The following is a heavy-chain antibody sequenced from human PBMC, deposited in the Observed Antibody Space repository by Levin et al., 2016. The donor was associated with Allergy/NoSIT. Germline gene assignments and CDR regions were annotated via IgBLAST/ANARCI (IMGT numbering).Heavy chain of an antibody. CDR2: ISGSGGST. Sequence: WIRQPPGKGLEWVSAISGSGGSTYYADSVKGRFTISRDNSKNTLYLQMNSLRAEDTAVYYCAKWAVRGVMVNYGMDVWGQGTTVTVSS. D-gene: IGHD3-10*01. J-gene: IGHJ6*02. CDR3: AKWAVRGVMVNYGMDV. V-gene: IGHV3-23*01.